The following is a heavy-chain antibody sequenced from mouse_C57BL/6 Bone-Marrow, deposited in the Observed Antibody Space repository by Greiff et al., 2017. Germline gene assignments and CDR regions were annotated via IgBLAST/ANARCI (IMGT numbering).Heavy chain of an antibody. V-gene: IGHV1-5*01. CDR2: IYPGNSDT. CDR3: TRCPLYYYGSSAWFAY. CDR1: GYTFTSYW. J-gene: IGHJ3*01. Sequence: DVQLQESGTVLARPGASVKMSCKTSGYTFTSYWMHWVKQRPGQGLEWIGAIYPGNSDTSYNQKFKGKAKLTAVTSASTAYMELSSLTNEDSAVYYCTRCPLYYYGSSAWFAYWGQGTLVTVSA. D-gene: IGHD1-1*01.